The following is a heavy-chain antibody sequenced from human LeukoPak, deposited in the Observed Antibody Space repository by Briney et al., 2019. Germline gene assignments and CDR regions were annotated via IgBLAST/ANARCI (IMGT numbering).Heavy chain of an antibody. D-gene: IGHD6-6*01. Sequence: GASVKVSCKASGGTFSSYAISWVRQAPGRWLEWMGGIIPIFGTANYAQKFQGRVTITADESTSTAYMELSSLRSEDTAVYYCASWYSSSYDYWGQGTLVTVSS. V-gene: IGHV1-69*13. J-gene: IGHJ4*02. CDR2: IIPIFGTA. CDR3: ASWYSSSYDY. CDR1: GGTFSSYA.